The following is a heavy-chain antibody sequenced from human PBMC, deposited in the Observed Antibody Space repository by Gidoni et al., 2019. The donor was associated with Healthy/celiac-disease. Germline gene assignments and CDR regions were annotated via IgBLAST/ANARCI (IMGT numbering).Heavy chain of an antibody. CDR2: ISGSGGST. V-gene: IGHV3-23*01. CDR1: GFTFSSYA. J-gene: IGHJ2*01. D-gene: IGHD4-17*01. Sequence: EVQLLESGGGLVQPGGYLRLSGAASGFTFSSYAMSWVRQAPGKGLEWVSAISGSGGSTYYADSVKGRFTISRDNSKNTLYLQMNSLRAEDTAVYYCAKSTTVVTPVRYFDLWGRGTLVTVSS. CDR3: AKSTTVVTPVRYFDL.